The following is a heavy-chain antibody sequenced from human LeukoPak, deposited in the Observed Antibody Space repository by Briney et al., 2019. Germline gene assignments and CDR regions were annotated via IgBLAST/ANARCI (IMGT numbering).Heavy chain of an antibody. V-gene: IGHV4-59*01. J-gene: IGHJ4*02. CDR2: ICYSGST. Sequence: PSETLSLTCTVSGGSISSYYWSWIRQPPGKGLEWIGYICYSGSTNYNPSLKSRVTISVDTSKNQFSLKLSSVTAADTAVYYCARVSRTGLLGYWGQGTLVTVSS. CDR3: ARVSRTGLLGY. CDR1: GGSISSYY. D-gene: IGHD7-27*01.